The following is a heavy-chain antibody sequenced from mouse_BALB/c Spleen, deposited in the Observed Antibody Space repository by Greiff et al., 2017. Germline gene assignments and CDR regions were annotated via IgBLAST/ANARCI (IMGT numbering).Heavy chain of an antibody. CDR2: IYPGSGST. CDR1: GYTFTDYV. Sequence: QVQLKQSGPELVKPGASVKMSCKASGYTFTDYVISWVKQRTGQGLEWIGEIYPGSGSTYYNEKFKGKATLTADKSSNTAYMQLSSLTSEDSAVYFCAYYYGSSLDYWGQGTTLTVSS. CDR3: AYYYGSSLDY. D-gene: IGHD1-1*01. J-gene: IGHJ2*01. V-gene: IGHV1-77*01.